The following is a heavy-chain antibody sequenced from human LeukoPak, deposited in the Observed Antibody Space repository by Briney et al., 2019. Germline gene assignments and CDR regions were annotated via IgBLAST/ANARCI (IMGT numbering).Heavy chain of an antibody. CDR1: GFTVSSNY. CDR3: ARDQGLYCSGGSCFSYYYMDV. D-gene: IGHD2-15*01. CDR2: IYSGGST. Sequence: PGGSLRLSCAASGFTVSSNYMSWVRQAPGKGLEWVSVIYSGGSTYYAGSVKGRFTISRDNSKNTLYLQMNSLRAEDTAVYYCARDQGLYCSGGSCFSYYYMDVWGKGTTVTVSS. J-gene: IGHJ6*03. V-gene: IGHV3-53*01.